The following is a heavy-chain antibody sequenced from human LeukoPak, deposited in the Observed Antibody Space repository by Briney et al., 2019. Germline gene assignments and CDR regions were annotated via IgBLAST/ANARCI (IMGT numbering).Heavy chain of an antibody. CDR2: ISTTGST. V-gene: IGHV4-61*02. CDR1: GDSISSGSYF. CDR3: GRAPYGPLDR. Sequence: PSQTLSLTCTVSGDSISSGSYFWSWIRQPAGKGLEWIGRISTTGSTNYNPSLKSRISISAVTSKNQFSLSLTSVTAADTAVYYCGRAPYGPLDRWGQGILVTVSS. D-gene: IGHD3-10*01. J-gene: IGHJ4*02.